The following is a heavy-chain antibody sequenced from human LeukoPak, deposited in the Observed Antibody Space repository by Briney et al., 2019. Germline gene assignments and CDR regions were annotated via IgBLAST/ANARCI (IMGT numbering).Heavy chain of an antibody. D-gene: IGHD3-9*01. CDR3: AGVEGRYFDWPGVHFDY. V-gene: IGHV3-7*01. Sequence: GGSLRLSCAASGFTFSSYWMSWVRQAPGKGLEWVANIKQDGSEKYYVDSVKGRFTISRDNAKNSLYLQMNSLRAEDTAVYYCAGVEGRYFDWPGVHFDYWGQGTLVTVSS. J-gene: IGHJ4*02. CDR2: IKQDGSEK. CDR1: GFTFSSYW.